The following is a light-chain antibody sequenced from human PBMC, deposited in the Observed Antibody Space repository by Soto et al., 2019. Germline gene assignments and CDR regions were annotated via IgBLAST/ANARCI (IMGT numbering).Light chain of an antibody. J-gene: IGLJ3*02. V-gene: IGLV1-40*01. Sequence: QSVLTQPPSVSGAPGQRVTISCTGDSSNIGAGFDVHWYQQLPGTAPKLLIYTNTNRPSGVPDRVSGSQSGTSASLAIAGLQADDEAIYYCQSYDSRLSAWVFGGGTKLTVL. CDR1: SSNIGAGFD. CDR3: QSYDSRLSAWV. CDR2: TNT.